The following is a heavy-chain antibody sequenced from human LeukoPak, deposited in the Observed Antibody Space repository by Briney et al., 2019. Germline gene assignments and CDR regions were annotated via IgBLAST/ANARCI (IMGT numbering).Heavy chain of an antibody. CDR2: LYYSESS. CDR3: ARGWH. V-gene: IGHV4-30-4*08. Sequence: SETLSLTCTVSGGTISSGDYSWSWIRQPPGQRLEWNGYLYYSESSYYNPSLQSRDTISVDTSKYQFSLKLSSVTVANTAVYCGARGWHWGQGTLVTVSS. J-gene: IGHJ1*01. CDR1: GGTISSGDYS.